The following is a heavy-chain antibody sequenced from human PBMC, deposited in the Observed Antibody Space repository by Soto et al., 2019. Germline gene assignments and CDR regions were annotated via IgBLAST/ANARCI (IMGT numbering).Heavy chain of an antibody. Sequence: QVQLQESGPGLVKPSQTLSLTCSVSGESISSGGYYWSWIRHHPGKGLEWIGYIYDSESAYHNPSLKSRVTISMDTSKNHFAMRLSSVTAADTAVYYCARASSSSSAADYWGEGTLATVSS. CDR2: IYDSESA. CDR1: GESISSGGYY. D-gene: IGHD6-6*01. J-gene: IGHJ4*02. V-gene: IGHV4-31*03. CDR3: ARASSSSSAADY.